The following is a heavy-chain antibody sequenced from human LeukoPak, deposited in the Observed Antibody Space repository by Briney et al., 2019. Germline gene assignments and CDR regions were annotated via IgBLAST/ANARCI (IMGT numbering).Heavy chain of an antibody. J-gene: IGHJ4*02. V-gene: IGHV3-23*01. Sequence: GGSLRLSCAASGXTFSSYAMSWVRQAPGKGLEWVSTISGSGGSTDYADSVKGRFTISRDNSKNTLYLQMNSLRAEDTAVYYCAKDSISGWYASGYWGQGTLVTVSS. D-gene: IGHD6-19*01. CDR3: AKDSISGWYASGY. CDR1: GXTFSSYA. CDR2: ISGSGGST.